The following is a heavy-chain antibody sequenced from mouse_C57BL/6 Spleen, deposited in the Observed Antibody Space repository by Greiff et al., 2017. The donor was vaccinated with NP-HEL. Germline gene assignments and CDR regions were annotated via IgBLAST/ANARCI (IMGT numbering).Heavy chain of an antibody. V-gene: IGHV1-69*01. D-gene: IGHD1-1*01. Sequence: VQLQQSGAELVMPGASVKLSCKASGYTFTSYWMHWVKQRPGQGLEWIGEIDPSDSYTNYNQKFKGKSTLTVDKSSSTAYMQLSSLTSEDSAVYYCARWDYYGSSYDYAMDYWGQRTSVTVSS. J-gene: IGHJ4*01. CDR1: GYTFTSYW. CDR3: ARWDYYGSSYDYAMDY. CDR2: IDPSDSYT.